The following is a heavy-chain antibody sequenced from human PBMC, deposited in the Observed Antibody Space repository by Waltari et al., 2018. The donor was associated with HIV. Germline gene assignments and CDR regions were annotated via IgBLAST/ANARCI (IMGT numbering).Heavy chain of an antibody. CDR2: IYHSGST. J-gene: IGHJ4*02. D-gene: IGHD3-3*01. CDR3: AREVRVPRNYDFLSGYSDYFDY. Sequence: QVQLQESGPGLVKPSETLSLTCTVSGYSISRGYYWGWIRQPPGKGLEWIGSIYHSGSTYYNPSLKSRVTISVDTSKNQFSLKLSSVTAADTAVYYCAREVRVPRNYDFLSGYSDYFDYWGQGTLVTVSS. V-gene: IGHV4-38-2*02. CDR1: GYSISRGYY.